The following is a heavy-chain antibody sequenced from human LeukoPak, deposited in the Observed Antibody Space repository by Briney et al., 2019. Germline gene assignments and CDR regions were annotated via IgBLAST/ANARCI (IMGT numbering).Heavy chain of an antibody. CDR1: GGSISSYY. V-gene: IGHV4-59*01. CDR2: IYYSGST. Sequence: SETLSLTCTVSGGSISSYYWSWIRQPPGKGLEWIGYIYYSGSTNYNPSLKSRVTISVDTSKNQFSLKLSSVTAADTAVYYCARCVSRYGWGAYYYYYMDVWGKGTTVTVSS. CDR3: ARCVSRYGWGAYYYYYMDV. D-gene: IGHD3-10*01. J-gene: IGHJ6*03.